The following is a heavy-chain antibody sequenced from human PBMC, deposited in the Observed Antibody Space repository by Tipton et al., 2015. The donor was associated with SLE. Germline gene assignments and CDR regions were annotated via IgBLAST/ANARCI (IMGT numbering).Heavy chain of an antibody. Sequence: TLFLTCTISGGSISTYFWSWIRQPPGKGLEWIGYVYYSGSTHYNPSLTSRVSMSVDTSKNQFSLKLTSVTAADTAVYYCARLEDPFGIFGVPKGWFDPWGQGTLVTVSS. CDR2: VYYSGST. J-gene: IGHJ5*02. D-gene: IGHD3-3*02. CDR3: ARLEDPFGIFGVPKGWFDP. V-gene: IGHV4-59*01. CDR1: GGSISTYF.